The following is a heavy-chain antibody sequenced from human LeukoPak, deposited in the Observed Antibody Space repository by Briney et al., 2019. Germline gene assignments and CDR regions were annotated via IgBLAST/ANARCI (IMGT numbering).Heavy chain of an antibody. CDR2: IYSGGST. Sequence: GGSLRLSCAASGFTFSSNYMSWVRQAPGKGLEWVSVIYSGGSTYYADSVKGRFTISRDNSKSTLYLQMNSLRAEDTAVYYCASHMTTKAYFDYWGQGTLVTVSS. D-gene: IGHD4-17*01. V-gene: IGHV3-53*01. CDR3: ASHMTTKAYFDY. CDR1: GFTFSSNY. J-gene: IGHJ4*02.